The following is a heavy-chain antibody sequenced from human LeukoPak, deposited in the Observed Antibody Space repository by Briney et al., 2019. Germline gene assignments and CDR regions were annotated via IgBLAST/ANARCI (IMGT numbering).Heavy chain of an antibody. CDR3: ARDSSEMSYNYYYYYMDV. D-gene: IGHD2-2*01. Sequence: GGSLRLSCAASGFTFSNYTMNWVRQAPGKGLEWVSYISSSSAIFYADSLKGRFTISRDNAKNSLYLQMNSLRAEDTAVYYCARDSSEMSYNYYYYYMDVWGKGTTVTVSS. CDR1: GFTFSNYT. V-gene: IGHV3-48*01. J-gene: IGHJ6*03. CDR2: ISSSSAI.